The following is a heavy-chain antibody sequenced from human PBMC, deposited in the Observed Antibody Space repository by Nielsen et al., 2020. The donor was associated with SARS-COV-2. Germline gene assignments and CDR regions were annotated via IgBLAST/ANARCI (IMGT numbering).Heavy chain of an antibody. CDR3: ARRRGYDYGWGSFAEYYFDY. D-gene: IGHD3-16*01. V-gene: IGHV4-4*02. CDR2: IYHSGST. CDR1: GGSISSSNW. Sequence: SETLSLTCAVSGGSISSSNWWSWVRQPPGKGLEWIGEIYHSGSTNYNPSLKSRVTISVDKSKNQFSLKLSSVTAADTAVYYCARRRGYDYGWGSFAEYYFDYWGQGTLVTVSS. J-gene: IGHJ4*02.